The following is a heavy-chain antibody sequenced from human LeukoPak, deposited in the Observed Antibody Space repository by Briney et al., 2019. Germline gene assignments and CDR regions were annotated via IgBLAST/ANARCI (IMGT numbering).Heavy chain of an antibody. Sequence: SQTLSLTCAISGDSVSSSSAAWNWIRQSPSRGLEWLGRTYYRSKWYNDYALSVKSRITINLDTSKNQFSLQLISVTPGDTAVYYCARGAEAGPHPSDYYGMDVWGQGTTVTVSS. CDR1: GDSVSSSSAA. V-gene: IGHV6-1*01. CDR2: TYYRSKWYN. D-gene: IGHD6-19*01. J-gene: IGHJ6*02. CDR3: ARGAEAGPHPSDYYGMDV.